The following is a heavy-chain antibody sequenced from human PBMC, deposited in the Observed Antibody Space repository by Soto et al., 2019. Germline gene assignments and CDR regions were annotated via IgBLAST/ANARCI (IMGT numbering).Heavy chain of an antibody. CDR1: GGSISSSRSY. CDR3: ASVGATYYYYGMDV. V-gene: IGHV4-39*01. J-gene: IGHJ6*02. CDR2: IYYSGST. D-gene: IGHD1-26*01. Sequence: PSETLSLTCTVSGGSISSSRSYWGWIRQPQGKGLEWIGSIYYSGSTYYNPSLKSRVTISVDTSKNQFSLKMRSVTAADTAVYYCASVGATYYYYGMDVWGQGTTVTVSS.